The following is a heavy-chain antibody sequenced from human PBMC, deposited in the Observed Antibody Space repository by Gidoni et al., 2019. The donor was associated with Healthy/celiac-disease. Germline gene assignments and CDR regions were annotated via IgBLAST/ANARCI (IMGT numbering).Heavy chain of an antibody. CDR1: GGPISRGDYY. J-gene: IGHJ6*03. Sequence: QVQLQESGPGLVQPSQTLSLTCPVPGGPISRGDYYWSWLRQPPGKGLEWIGYIYDSGSTYYNPSLKSRVTISVDTSNNQFSLKLSSVTAADTAVYYCARTIRGIAARTMDVWGKGTTVTVSS. CDR3: ARTIRGIAARTMDV. CDR2: IYDSGST. V-gene: IGHV4-30-4*01. D-gene: IGHD6-6*01.